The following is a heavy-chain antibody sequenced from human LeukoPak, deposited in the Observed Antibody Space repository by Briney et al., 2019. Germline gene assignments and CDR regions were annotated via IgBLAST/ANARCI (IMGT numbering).Heavy chain of an antibody. D-gene: IGHD4/OR15-4a*01. CDR2: MNPKSGDT. CDR1: GYTFTNYD. V-gene: IGHV1-8*01. CDR3: ARGMELNYYYYMDV. Sequence: GASVKVSCKASGYTFTNYDINWVRQATGQGLEWMGWMNPKSGDTGYAQKFQGRVTMTRNTSISTSYMELSSLRSEDTAVYYCARGMELNYYYYMDVWGKGTTVTVSS. J-gene: IGHJ6*03.